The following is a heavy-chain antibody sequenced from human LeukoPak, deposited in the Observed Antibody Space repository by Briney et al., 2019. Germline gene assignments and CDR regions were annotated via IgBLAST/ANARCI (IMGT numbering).Heavy chain of an antibody. D-gene: IGHD1-26*01. CDR3: AKDMGRKWELLTRFDY. J-gene: IGHJ4*02. V-gene: IGHV3-9*01. CDR2: ISWNSGSI. CDR1: GFTFDDYA. Sequence: GRSLRLSCAASGFTFDDYAMHWVRQAPGKGLEWVSGISWNSGSIGYADSVKGRFTISRDNAKNSLYLQMNSLRAEDTALYYCAKDMGRKWELLTRFDYWGQGTLVTVSS.